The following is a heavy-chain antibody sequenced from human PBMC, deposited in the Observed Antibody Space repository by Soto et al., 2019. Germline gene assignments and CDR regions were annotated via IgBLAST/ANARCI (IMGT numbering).Heavy chain of an antibody. CDR2: ISGSGGST. D-gene: IGHD6-19*01. J-gene: IGHJ4*02. V-gene: IGHV3-23*01. CDR3: ASRTSGWYFDY. CDR1: GFTFSSYA. Sequence: EVQLLESGGGLVQPGGSLRLSCTASGFTFSSYAMNWVRQAPGKGLEWVSVISGSGGSTYYADSVKGRFTISRDNSKNTLYLQMNSRRAEDTAVYYCASRTSGWYFDYGGQGTLVTVSS.